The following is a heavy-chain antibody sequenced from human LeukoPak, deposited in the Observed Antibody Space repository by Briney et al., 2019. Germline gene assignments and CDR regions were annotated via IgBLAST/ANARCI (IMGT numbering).Heavy chain of an antibody. Sequence: GGSLRLPCAASGFTFSSYSMNWVRQAPGKGLEWVSYISSSSSTIYYADSVKGRFTISRDNAKNSLYLQMNSLRAEDTAVYYCARGAGRYSSLTDYWGQGTQVTVSS. CDR1: GFTFSSYS. D-gene: IGHD6-13*01. CDR2: ISSSSSTI. CDR3: ARGAGRYSSLTDY. V-gene: IGHV3-48*04. J-gene: IGHJ4*02.